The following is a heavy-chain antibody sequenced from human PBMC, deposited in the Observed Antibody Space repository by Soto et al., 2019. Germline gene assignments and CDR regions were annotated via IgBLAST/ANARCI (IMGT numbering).Heavy chain of an antibody. V-gene: IGHV4-39*01. CDR1: GGSISSSSYY. CDR3: ARRWNEILLRFLEWLPAVDMDV. D-gene: IGHD3-3*01. CDR2: IYYSGST. J-gene: IGHJ6*03. Sequence: PSETLSLTCTVSGGSISSSSYYWGWIRQPPGKGLEGIGSIYYSGSTYYNPSLKSRVTISEDTSKNQFSLKLSSVTAADTAVYYCARRWNEILLRFLEWLPAVDMDVWGKGTTVTVSS.